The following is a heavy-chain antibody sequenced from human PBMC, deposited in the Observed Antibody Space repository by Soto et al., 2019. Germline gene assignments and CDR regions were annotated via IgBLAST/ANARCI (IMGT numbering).Heavy chain of an antibody. Sequence: SETLSLTCAVSGVSISSGNWWTWVRQTPQRGLEYIGEIFHDGTANYYPSFERRVAISVDTSKNQFSLKLTSVTAADTAIYFCARLVYDTRLNYMYFDVWGKGAKVTVSS. V-gene: IGHV4-4*02. CDR3: ARLVYDTRLNYMYFDV. J-gene: IGHJ4*02. D-gene: IGHD3-10*01. CDR1: GVSISSGNW. CDR2: IFHDGTA.